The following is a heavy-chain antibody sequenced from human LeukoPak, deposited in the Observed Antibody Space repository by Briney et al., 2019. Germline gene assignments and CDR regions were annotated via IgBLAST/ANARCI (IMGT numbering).Heavy chain of an antibody. J-gene: IGHJ4*02. V-gene: IGHV6-1*01. D-gene: IGHD3-22*01. CDR2: TYYRSKWFN. Sequence: SQTLSLTCAISRDSGSSDRASWQWIRQSPPRGHECLGRTYYRSKWFNDYAVSVKSRITINPDTSKNKFSLQLNSVTREDTAVYYCGREHSSGYNEYWRGATLVSDSS. CDR1: RDSGSSDRAS. CDR3: GREHSSGYNEY.